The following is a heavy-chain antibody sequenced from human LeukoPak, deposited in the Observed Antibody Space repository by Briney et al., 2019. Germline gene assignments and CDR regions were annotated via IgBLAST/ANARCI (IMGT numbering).Heavy chain of an antibody. CDR2: IIPILGIA. V-gene: IGHV1-69*04. J-gene: IGHJ4*02. CDR3: AHESSRAYCGGDCSSPESY. CDR1: GGTFSSYA. Sequence: ASVKVSCKASGGTFSSYAISWVRQAPGQGLEWMGRIIPILGIANYAQKFQGRVTITADKSTSTAYMELSSLRSEDTAVYYCAHESSRAYCGGDCSSPESYWGQGTLVTVSS. D-gene: IGHD2-21*01.